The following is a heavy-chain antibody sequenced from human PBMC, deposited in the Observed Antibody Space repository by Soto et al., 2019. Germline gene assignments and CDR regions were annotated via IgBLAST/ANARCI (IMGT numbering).Heavy chain of an antibody. V-gene: IGHV4-39*01. CDR3: AKIRVVGILKYYFDI. D-gene: IGHD2-15*01. Sequence: LHLQESGPGLLKPSETLSLTCSVSGGPTSDSNHNWAWVRQPPGKGLAWIGNIFYTGTTYSSPPLKGRLTMSIDTSENQFSLKLSSVTAADTAVYYCAKIRVVGILKYYFDIWGRGTQVTVSS. CDR1: GGPTSDSNHN. CDR2: IFYTGTT. J-gene: IGHJ4*02.